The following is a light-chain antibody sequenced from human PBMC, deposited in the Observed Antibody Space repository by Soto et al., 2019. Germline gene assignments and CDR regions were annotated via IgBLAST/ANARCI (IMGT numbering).Light chain of an antibody. CDR1: QGIGNA. J-gene: IGKJ1*01. CDR3: LQDINYPWT. V-gene: IGKV1-6*01. Sequence: ARQMTQSPSSLSASVGDRVTITCPLSQGIGNALGWYQQKPGKPPKVLIYGASNLQSGVPPRFSGSGSGTGFTLAISSLQPEDSATYYCLQDINYPWTFGQGTKVDIK. CDR2: GAS.